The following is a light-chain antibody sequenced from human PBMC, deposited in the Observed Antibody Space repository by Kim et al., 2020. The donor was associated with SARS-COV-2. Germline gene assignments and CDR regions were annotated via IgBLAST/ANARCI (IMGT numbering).Light chain of an antibody. CDR1: SSDVGGYNY. CDR2: DVS. Sequence: GQSVPISCTGTSSDVGGYNYVSWYQQPPGKAPKLMIYDVSKRPSGVPDRFSGSKSGNTASLTISGLQAEDEADYYCCSYAGSYTYVFGTGTKVTVL. J-gene: IGLJ1*01. CDR3: CSYAGSYTYV. V-gene: IGLV2-11*01.